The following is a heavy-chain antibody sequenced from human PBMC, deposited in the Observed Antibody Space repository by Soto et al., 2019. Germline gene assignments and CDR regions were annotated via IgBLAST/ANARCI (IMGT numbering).Heavy chain of an antibody. D-gene: IGHD4-17*01. CDR3: AKDFYGDYPDYFGS. CDR2: IRGSVGST. V-gene: IGHV3-23*01. J-gene: IGHJ4*02. Sequence: EVQLLESGGGLVQPGGSLRLSCAASEFTFSSSAMGWVRQAPGKGLEWVSGIRGSVGSTYYADSVEGRFNISRDNSKNTLYLQMNSLRAEDTAVYYCAKDFYGDYPDYFGSWGQGTRVTVSS. CDR1: EFTFSSSA.